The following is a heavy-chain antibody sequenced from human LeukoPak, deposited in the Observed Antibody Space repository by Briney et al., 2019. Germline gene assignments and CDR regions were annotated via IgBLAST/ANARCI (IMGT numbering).Heavy chain of an antibody. CDR1: GYSISSGYY. J-gene: IGHJ4*02. CDR3: ARDLVVVPAAIPVGYFDY. Sequence: SETLSLTCTVSGYSISSGYYWGWIRQPPGKGLEWIGSIYHSGSTNYNPSLKSRVTISVDTSKNQFSLKLSSVTAADTAVYYCARDLVVVPAAIPVGYFDYWGQGTLVTVSS. CDR2: IYHSGST. V-gene: IGHV4-38-2*02. D-gene: IGHD2-2*01.